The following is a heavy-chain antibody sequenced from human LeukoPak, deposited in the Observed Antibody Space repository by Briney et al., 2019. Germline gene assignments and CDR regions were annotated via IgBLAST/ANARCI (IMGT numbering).Heavy chain of an antibody. CDR1: GYTFTTYG. CDR3: ARGSGFYYPDY. D-gene: IGHD6-19*01. CDR2: ISAYNGDT. J-gene: IGHJ4*02. Sequence: GASVKVSCKASGYTFTTYGINWVRQAPGQGLDWMGWISAYNGDTNYAQKVQGRVTMTTDTSTTTAYMELRSLRSDDTAVYFCARGSGFYYPDYWGQGTLVTVSS. V-gene: IGHV1-18*01.